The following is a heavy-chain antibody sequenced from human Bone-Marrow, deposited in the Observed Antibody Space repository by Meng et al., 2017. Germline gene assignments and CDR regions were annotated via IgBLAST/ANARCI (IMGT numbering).Heavy chain of an antibody. J-gene: IGHJ6*02. V-gene: IGHV3-30*04. CDR3: ARDFRPLLLTLPDMEV. Sequence: GGSLRLSCAASGFTFSSYAMHWVRQAPGKGLEWVAVISYDGSNKYYADSVKGRFTISRDKSKNTLYLQMNSLRAEDTAVYYCARDFRPLLLTLPDMEVWGQGTTVTVSS. CDR2: ISYDGSNK. D-gene: IGHD2-2*01. CDR1: GFTFSSYA.